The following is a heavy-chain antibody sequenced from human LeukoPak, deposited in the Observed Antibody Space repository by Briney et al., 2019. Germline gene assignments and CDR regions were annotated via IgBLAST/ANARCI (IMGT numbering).Heavy chain of an antibody. D-gene: IGHD3-3*01. V-gene: IGHV3-23*01. CDR1: GFTFSSYG. CDR3: ARDCGQGSMYYDFWSGYYFTRKAPAYFDY. CDR2: ISGSGGST. J-gene: IGHJ4*02. Sequence: PGGSLRLSCAASGFTFSSYGMSWVRQAPGKGLEWVSAISGSGGSTYYADSVKGRFTISRDNSKNTLYLQMNSLRAEDTAVYYCARDCGQGSMYYDFWSGYYFTRKAPAYFDYWGQGTLVTVSS.